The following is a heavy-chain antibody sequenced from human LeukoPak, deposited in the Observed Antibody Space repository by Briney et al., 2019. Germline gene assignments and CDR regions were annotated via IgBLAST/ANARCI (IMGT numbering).Heavy chain of an antibody. CDR3: ARGGPPRYFDWLLSALDAFDI. V-gene: IGHV3-30-3*01. CDR1: GFTFSSYA. CDR2: ISYDGSNK. J-gene: IGHJ3*02. Sequence: PGRSLRLSRAASGFTFSSYAMHWVRQAPGKGLEWVAVISYDGSNKYYADSVKGRFTISRDNSKNTLYLQMNSLRAEDTAVYYCARGGPPRYFDWLLSALDAFDIWGQGTMVTVSS. D-gene: IGHD3-9*01.